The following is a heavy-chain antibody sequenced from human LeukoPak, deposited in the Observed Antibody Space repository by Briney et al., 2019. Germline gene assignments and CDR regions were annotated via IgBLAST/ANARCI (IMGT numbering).Heavy chain of an antibody. CDR2: IWYDASRR. Sequence: PGGSLRLSCAASGSSFGSNIMHWVRQAPGKGLEWVAGIWYDASRRHYADSAEGRFSISRDNSKNTLDLQMNSLRAEDTAVYYCARDYLVVPAAMWWFDPWGQGTLVTVSS. CDR1: GSSFGSNI. V-gene: IGHV3-33*01. CDR3: ARDYLVVPAAMWWFDP. D-gene: IGHD2-2*01. J-gene: IGHJ5*02.